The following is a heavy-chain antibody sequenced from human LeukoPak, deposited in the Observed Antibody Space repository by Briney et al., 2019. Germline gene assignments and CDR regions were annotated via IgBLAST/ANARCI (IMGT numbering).Heavy chain of an antibody. J-gene: IGHJ3*02. CDR1: GFTFSSYG. CDR3: ARESRYCSGGSCTGAFDI. Sequence: PGRSLRLSCAASGFTFSSYGMHWVRQAPGKGLEWVAVISYDGSNKYYADSVKGRFTISRDNAKNSLYLQMNSLRAEDTAVYYCARESRYCSGGSCTGAFDIWGQGTMGTVSS. D-gene: IGHD2-15*01. CDR2: ISYDGSNK. V-gene: IGHV3-30*03.